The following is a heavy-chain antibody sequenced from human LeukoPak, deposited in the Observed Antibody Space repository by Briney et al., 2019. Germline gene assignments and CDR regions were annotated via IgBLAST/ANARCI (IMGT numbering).Heavy chain of an antibody. Sequence: ASVKVTCKVSGYTLTELSMHWVRQAPGKGLEWMGGFDPEDGETIYAQKFQGRVTMTEDTSTDTAYMELSSLRSEDTAVYYCATASYRSGGICYSHDAFDIWGQGTVVTVSS. V-gene: IGHV1-24*01. CDR2: FDPEDGET. J-gene: IGHJ3*02. CDR3: ATASYRSGGICYSHDAFDI. D-gene: IGHD2-15*01. CDR1: GYTLTELS.